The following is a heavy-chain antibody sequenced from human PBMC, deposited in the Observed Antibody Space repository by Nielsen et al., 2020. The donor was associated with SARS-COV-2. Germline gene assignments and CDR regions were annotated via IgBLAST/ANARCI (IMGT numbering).Heavy chain of an antibody. Sequence: SVKVSCKASGFTFTSSAVQWVRQARGQRLEWIGWIVVGSGNTNYAQKFQERVTITRDMSTSTAYMELSSLRSEDTAVYYCAAESGSNPDAFDIWGQGTMVTVSS. J-gene: IGHJ3*02. CDR3: AAESGSNPDAFDI. V-gene: IGHV1-58*01. CDR1: GFTFTSSA. D-gene: IGHD1-26*01. CDR2: IVVGSGNT.